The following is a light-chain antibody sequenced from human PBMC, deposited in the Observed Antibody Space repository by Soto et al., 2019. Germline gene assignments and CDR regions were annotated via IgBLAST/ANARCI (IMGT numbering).Light chain of an antibody. CDR2: GAS. J-gene: IGKJ1*01. CDR1: QSVSSSY. V-gene: IGKV3-20*01. Sequence: EIVLTQSPGTLSLSPGERATLSCRASQSVSSSYLAWYQQKPGQAPRLLIFGASSRATGIPDRFSGSGSGTDFTLTISRREPEDFAVYYCQPYGSSPPWTFGQGTKVEIK. CDR3: QPYGSSPPWT.